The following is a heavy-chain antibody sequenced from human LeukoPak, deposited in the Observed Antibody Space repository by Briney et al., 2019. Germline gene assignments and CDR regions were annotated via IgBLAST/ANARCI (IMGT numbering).Heavy chain of an antibody. V-gene: IGHV3-23*01. Sequence: GGSLRLSCAASGFTFSSYAMSWVRQAPEKGLEWVSAISGSGGSTYYADSVKGRFTISRDNSKNTLYLQMNSLRAEDTAVYYCAKDLRGWLQLYFDYWGQGTLVTVSS. D-gene: IGHD5-24*01. CDR3: AKDLRGWLQLYFDY. CDR2: ISGSGGST. J-gene: IGHJ4*02. CDR1: GFTFSSYA.